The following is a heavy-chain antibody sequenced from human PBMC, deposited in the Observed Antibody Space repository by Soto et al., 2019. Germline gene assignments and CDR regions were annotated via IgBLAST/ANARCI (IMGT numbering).Heavy chain of an antibody. J-gene: IGHJ4*02. CDR2: ISDDGNTK. CDR3: ASSYFYDSGGYYPFDY. D-gene: IGHD3-22*01. V-gene: IGHV3-30-3*01. CDR1: GFSFGTYA. Sequence: QVQLVESGGGVVQPGTSLRLSCAASGFSFGTYAMYWVRQAPGRGLEWVAVISDDGNTKYYADYVKGRFTISRDNSRNTLYLQIYSVSTEDAAVYYCASSYFYDSGGYYPFDYWGQGTLVTVSS.